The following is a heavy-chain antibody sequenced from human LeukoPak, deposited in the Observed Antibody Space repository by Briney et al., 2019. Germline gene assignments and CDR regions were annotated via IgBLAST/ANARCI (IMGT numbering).Heavy chain of an antibody. CDR3: ARGTVAGKAPY. CDR2: IWYDGSNV. D-gene: IGHD6-19*01. V-gene: IGHV3-33*01. CDR1: GFTFSYYG. Sequence: GGSLRLSCAASGFTFSYYGMHWARQAPGKGLEWVGVIWYDGSNVKYPDSVKGRFTISRDNSKNMMYLQMNSLRAEDTAVYYCARGTVAGKAPYWGQGTLVTVSS. J-gene: IGHJ4*02.